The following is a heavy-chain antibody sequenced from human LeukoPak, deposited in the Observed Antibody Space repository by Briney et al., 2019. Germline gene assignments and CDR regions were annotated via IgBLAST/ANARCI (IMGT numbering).Heavy chain of an antibody. CDR1: GFTFNSYI. D-gene: IGHD5-18*01. CDR3: ARHLSGITGYTYGRGIDY. J-gene: IGHJ4*02. CDR2: IKKDGSEK. V-gene: IGHV3-7*01. Sequence: PGGSLRLSCAASGFTFNSYIMNWVRQAPGKGLEWVANIKKDGSEKYYVDSVKGRFTISRDNAKTSLYLQMNSLRAEDTAVYYCARHLSGITGYTYGRGIDYWGQGTLVTVSS.